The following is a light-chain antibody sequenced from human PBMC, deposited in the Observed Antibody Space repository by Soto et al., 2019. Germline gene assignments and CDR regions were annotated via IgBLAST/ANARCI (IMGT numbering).Light chain of an antibody. Sequence: EIVLTQSPGTLSLSPGERATLPCRASQSVSSSYLAWYQQKPGQAPRLLIYGASSRATGIPDRFSGSGSGKDFTLTISRLEPGDFAVYYCQQYGSSPLTFGQGTKVDIK. J-gene: IGKJ1*01. CDR2: GAS. CDR3: QQYGSSPLT. CDR1: QSVSSSY. V-gene: IGKV3-20*01.